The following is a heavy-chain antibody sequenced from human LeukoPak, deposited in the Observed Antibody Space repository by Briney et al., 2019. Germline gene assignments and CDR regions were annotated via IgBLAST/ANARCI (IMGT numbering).Heavy chain of an antibody. Sequence: SETLSLTCTVSGYSISSAYYWGCIRQPPGKVLELIGSIYHSGNTYYNPSLNSRVTISVDTSKHQFSLRVSSVTAADTAVYYCERGITKSSYYYYYMDVWGKGTTVTVSS. CDR3: ERGITKSSYYYYYMDV. CDR2: IYHSGNT. J-gene: IGHJ6*03. D-gene: IGHD3-16*01. V-gene: IGHV4-38-2*02. CDR1: GYSISSAYY.